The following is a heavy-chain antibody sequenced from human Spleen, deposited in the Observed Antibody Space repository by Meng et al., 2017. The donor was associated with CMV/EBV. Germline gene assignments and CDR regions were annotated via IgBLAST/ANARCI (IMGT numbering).Heavy chain of an antibody. CDR2: IYYSGNA. CDR3: ARVVDSSSWFRYYYGMDV. Sequence: SETLSLTCTVSGGSISRSPYYWGWIRQPPGKGLEWIGSIYYSGNAYYNPSLKSRVTISVDTSKNQFSLKLSSVTAADTAVYYCARVVDSSSWFRYYYGMDVWGQGTTVTVSS. V-gene: IGHV4-39*07. D-gene: IGHD6-13*01. CDR1: GGSISRSPYY. J-gene: IGHJ6*02.